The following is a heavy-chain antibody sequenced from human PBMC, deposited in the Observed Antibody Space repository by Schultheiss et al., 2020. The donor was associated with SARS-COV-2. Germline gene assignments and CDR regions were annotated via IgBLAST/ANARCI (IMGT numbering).Heavy chain of an antibody. J-gene: IGHJ6*02. CDR2: ISSSSSTI. Sequence: GESLKISCAASGFTFSSYSMNWVRQAPGKGLEWVSYISSSSSTIYYADSVKGRFTISRDNAKNSLYLQMNSLRDEDTAVYYCARDTPRYYDFWSGYYGPRDYYYYGMDVWGQGTTVTVSS. CDR3: ARDTPRYYDFWSGYYGPRDYYYYGMDV. CDR1: GFTFSSYS. V-gene: IGHV3-48*02. D-gene: IGHD3-3*01.